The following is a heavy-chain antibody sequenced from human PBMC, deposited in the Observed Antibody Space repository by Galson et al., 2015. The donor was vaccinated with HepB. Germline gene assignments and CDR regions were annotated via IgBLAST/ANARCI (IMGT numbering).Heavy chain of an antibody. Sequence: CAISGDSVSSNSAAWNWIRQSPSRGLEWLGRTYYRSKWYNDYAVSVKSRITINPDTSKNQFSLQLNSVTPEDTAVYYCARDRPDVLRYFDWLVVPFDYWGQGTLVTVSS. V-gene: IGHV6-1*01. J-gene: IGHJ4*02. CDR2: TYYRSKWYN. CDR1: GDSVSSNSAA. D-gene: IGHD3-9*01. CDR3: ARDRPDVLRYFDWLVVPFDY.